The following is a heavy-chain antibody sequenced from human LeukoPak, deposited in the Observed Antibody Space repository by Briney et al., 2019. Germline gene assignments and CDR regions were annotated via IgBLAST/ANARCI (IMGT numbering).Heavy chain of an antibody. J-gene: IGHJ4*02. V-gene: IGHV1-2*02. CDR3: ARDRSGSYPVDY. Sequence: ASVKVSCKASGYSFTGYFIHWVRQAPGQGLEWMAWINPDSGGANYAQNFQGRVTMTRATNISTVSMELSGLRSDDTAVYYCARDRSGSYPVDYWGQGTLVTVSS. CDR1: GYSFTGYF. D-gene: IGHD1-26*01. CDR2: INPDSGGA.